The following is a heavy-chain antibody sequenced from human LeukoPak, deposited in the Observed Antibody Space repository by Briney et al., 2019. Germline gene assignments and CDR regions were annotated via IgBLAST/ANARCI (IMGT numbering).Heavy chain of an antibody. J-gene: IGHJ4*02. D-gene: IGHD5-18*01. CDR2: ITSSSSTI. CDR1: GFTFRSYS. V-gene: IGHV3-48*02. Sequence: PGGSLSLSCAASGFTFRSYSMNWVRQAPGKGLEWVSYITSSSSTIYYADSVKGRFTISRDNAKNSLYLQMNSLRDEDTAVYYCARGAAGMAYFDYWGQGTLVTVSS. CDR3: ARGAAGMAYFDY.